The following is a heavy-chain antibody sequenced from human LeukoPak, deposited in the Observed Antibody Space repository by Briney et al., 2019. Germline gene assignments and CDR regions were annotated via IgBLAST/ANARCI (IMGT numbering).Heavy chain of an antibody. J-gene: IGHJ5*02. D-gene: IGHD3-9*01. V-gene: IGHV4-31*03. Sequence: SETLSLTCTVSVGSISSGGYYWSWIRQHPGKGLEWIGYIYYSGSTYYNPSLKSRVTISVDTSKNQFSLKLSSVTAADTAVYYCARSYYDILTGYDLGFDPWGQGTLVTVSS. CDR1: VGSISSGGYY. CDR3: ARSYYDILTGYDLGFDP. CDR2: IYYSGST.